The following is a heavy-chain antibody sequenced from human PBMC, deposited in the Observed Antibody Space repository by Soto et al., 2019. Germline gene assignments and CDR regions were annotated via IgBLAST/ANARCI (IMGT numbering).Heavy chain of an antibody. CDR2: ISYDGSNK. CDR3: ARNYGDYEDWFDP. V-gene: IGHV3-30-3*01. J-gene: IGHJ5*02. D-gene: IGHD4-17*01. CDR1: GFTFSSYA. Sequence: QVQLVESGGGVVQPGRSLRLSCAASGFTFSSYAMHWVRQAPGKGLEWVAVISYDGSNKYYADSVKGRFTISRDNSKNTLYLQMNSLRAEDTAVYYCARNYGDYEDWFDPWGQGTLVTVSS.